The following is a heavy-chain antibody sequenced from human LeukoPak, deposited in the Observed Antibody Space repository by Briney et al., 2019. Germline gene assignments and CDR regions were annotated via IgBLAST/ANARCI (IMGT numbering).Heavy chain of an antibody. J-gene: IGHJ3*02. CDR1: GGTFSSYA. Sequence: GASVKVSCKASGGTFSSYAISWVRQAPGQGLEWMGWMNPNSGNTGYAQKFQGRVTITRNTSISTAYMELSSLRSEDTAVYYCAREYYYDSSGYYYDAFDIWGQGTMVTVSS. CDR3: AREYYYDSSGYYYDAFDI. CDR2: MNPNSGNT. V-gene: IGHV1-8*03. D-gene: IGHD3-22*01.